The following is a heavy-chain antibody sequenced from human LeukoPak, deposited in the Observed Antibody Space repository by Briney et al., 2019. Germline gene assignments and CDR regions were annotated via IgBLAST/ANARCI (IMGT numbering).Heavy chain of an antibody. J-gene: IGHJ4*02. V-gene: IGHV4-34*01. CDR3: ARDSVHCSSTSCSIDY. Sequence: SETLSLTCAVYGGSFSDYYWSWIRQPPGKGLEWIGEINHGGTTNYNPSLKSRVTISVDTSKNQFSLKVSSVTAADTAVYYCARDSVHCSSTSCSIDYWGQGTLVTVSS. CDR2: INHGGTT. CDR1: GGSFSDYY. D-gene: IGHD2-2*01.